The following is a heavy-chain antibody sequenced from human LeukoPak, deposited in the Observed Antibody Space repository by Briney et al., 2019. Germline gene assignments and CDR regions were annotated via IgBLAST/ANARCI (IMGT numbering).Heavy chain of an antibody. CDR2: INPNSGGT. J-gene: IGHJ4*02. CDR1: GYTFTGYY. V-gene: IGHV1-2*06. D-gene: IGHD5-12*01. Sequence: ASVKVSCKASGYTFTGYYMHWVRQAPGQGLEWMGRINPNSGGTNYAQKFQGRVTMTRDTSISTVYMELSRLRSDDTAVYYCARSVATQWGMGGGNIDYWGQGTLVTVSS. CDR3: ARSVATQWGMGGGNIDY.